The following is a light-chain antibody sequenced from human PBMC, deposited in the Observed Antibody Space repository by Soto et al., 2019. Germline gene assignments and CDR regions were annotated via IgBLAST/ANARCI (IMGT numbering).Light chain of an antibody. CDR1: QSISSNY. V-gene: IGKV3-20*01. Sequence: EIVLTQSPGTLSMSPGERATLSCRASQSISSNYLAWYQQKPGQAPRLLIYGASSRATGIPDRFSGSGSGTDFTLTISRLEAEEFAVYYCQQYGSSPRTFGQGTKVEF. CDR3: QQYGSSPRT. J-gene: IGKJ1*01. CDR2: GAS.